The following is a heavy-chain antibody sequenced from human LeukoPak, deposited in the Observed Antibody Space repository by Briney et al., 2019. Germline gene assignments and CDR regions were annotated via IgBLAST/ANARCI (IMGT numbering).Heavy chain of an antibody. Sequence: PSETLSLTCTVSGGSISSYYWSWVRQPPGKGLEWIGYIHSSGSPNYNPSLKSRVTISVDTSKNHFSLKLTSVTAADTATYYCARETSLAGFASGLGFNYWGQGILVTVSS. D-gene: IGHD6-19*01. CDR1: GGSISSYY. J-gene: IGHJ4*02. CDR2: IHSSGSP. CDR3: ARETSLAGFASGLGFNY. V-gene: IGHV4-59*01.